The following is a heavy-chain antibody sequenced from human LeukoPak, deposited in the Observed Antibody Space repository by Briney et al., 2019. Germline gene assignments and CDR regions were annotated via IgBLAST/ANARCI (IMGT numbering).Heavy chain of an antibody. CDR1: GFTFSSYA. D-gene: IGHD6-13*01. CDR2: ISGSGGST. J-gene: IGHJ4*02. CDR3: ARDLEEQQLTMYYFDY. Sequence: GGSLRLSCAASGFTFSSYAMSWVRQAPGKGLEWVSAISGSGGSTYYADSVKGRFTISRDNSKNTLYLQMNSLRAEDTAVYYCARDLEEQQLTMYYFDYWGQGTLVTVSS. V-gene: IGHV3-23*01.